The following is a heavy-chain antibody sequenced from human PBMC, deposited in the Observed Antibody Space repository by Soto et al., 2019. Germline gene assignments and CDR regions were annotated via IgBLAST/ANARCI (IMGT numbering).Heavy chain of an antibody. Sequence: SETLSLTCTVSGGSISSSSYYWGWIRQPPGKGLEWIGIIYYSGSPYYNPSLKSRVTISVDTSKNQFSLKLSSVTAADTAVYYCARLDYYDSSGYLDYWGQGTLVTVSS. CDR1: GGSISSSSYY. J-gene: IGHJ4*02. CDR3: ARLDYYDSSGYLDY. V-gene: IGHV4-39*01. D-gene: IGHD3-22*01. CDR2: IYYSGSP.